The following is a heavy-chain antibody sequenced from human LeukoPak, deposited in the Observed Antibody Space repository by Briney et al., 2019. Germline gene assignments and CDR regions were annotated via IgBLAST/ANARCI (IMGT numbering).Heavy chain of an antibody. CDR2: IRSKLNGYAT. V-gene: IGHV3-73*01. CDR3: TREGSGWYTDY. CDR1: GFTFSGSA. Sequence: GGSLRLSCAASGFTFSGSAMHWVRQASGKGLEWVGRIRSKLNGYATVYAASVKDRFTISRDDSKNTAYLQMNSLKTEDTAMYYCTREGSGWYTDYWGQGTLVTVSS. J-gene: IGHJ4*02. D-gene: IGHD6-19*01.